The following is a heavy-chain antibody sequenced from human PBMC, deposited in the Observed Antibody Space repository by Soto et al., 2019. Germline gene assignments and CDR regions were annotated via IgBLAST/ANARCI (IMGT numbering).Heavy chain of an antibody. V-gene: IGHV1-18*01. J-gene: IGHJ3*02. Sequence: QVPLVQSGPEVKKPGASVKVSCKASGYTFTNYGISWVRQAPGQGLEWMGWISTYNGNPNYAQKLQGRVTMTTDTSTSTAYMELRSLRSDDTAVFYCARAPLYSTSPKSAFDIWGQGTVVTVSS. CDR1: GYTFTNYG. D-gene: IGHD6-6*01. CDR3: ARAPLYSTSPKSAFDI. CDR2: ISTYNGNP.